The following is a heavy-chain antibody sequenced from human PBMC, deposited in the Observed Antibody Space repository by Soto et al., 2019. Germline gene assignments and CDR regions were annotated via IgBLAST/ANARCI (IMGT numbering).Heavy chain of an antibody. CDR3: ASQDSITPTYGFDY. J-gene: IGHJ4*02. CDR1: GGSFSSYD. V-gene: IGHV1-69*01. Sequence: VCCKAAGGSFSSYDISWVRQAPGQGLEWMGGIIPIFGTANYAQKFQGRVTITADESTSTAYMELSSLRSEDTAVYYCASQDSITPTYGFDYWGQGTLVTVSS. D-gene: IGHD3-3*02. CDR2: IIPIFGTA.